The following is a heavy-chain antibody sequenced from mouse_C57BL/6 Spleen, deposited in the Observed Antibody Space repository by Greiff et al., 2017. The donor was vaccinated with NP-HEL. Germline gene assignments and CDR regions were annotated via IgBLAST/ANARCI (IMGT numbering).Heavy chain of an antibody. CDR3: ARSWFDY. CDR1: GYAFSSSW. V-gene: IGHV1-82*01. CDR2: IYPGDGDT. J-gene: IGHJ2*01. Sequence: VQLQQSGPELVKPGASVKISCKASGYAFSSSWMNWVKQRPGKGLEWIGRIYPGDGDTNYNGTFKGKATLTADKSSSTAYMQLSSLTSEDSAVYFCARSWFDYWGQGTTLTVSS.